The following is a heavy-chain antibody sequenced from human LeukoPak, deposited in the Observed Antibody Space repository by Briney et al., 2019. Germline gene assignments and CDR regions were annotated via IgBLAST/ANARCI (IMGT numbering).Heavy chain of an antibody. D-gene: IGHD6-19*01. J-gene: IGHJ4*02. Sequence: SVKVSCKASGGTFSSHAISWVRQAPGQGLEWMGGIIPIFGTANYAQKFQGRVTITADESTSTAYMELSSLRSEDTAVYYCAKGQYSSGWYPFDYWGQGTLVTVSS. V-gene: IGHV1-69*13. CDR2: IIPIFGTA. CDR1: GGTFSSHA. CDR3: AKGQYSSGWYPFDY.